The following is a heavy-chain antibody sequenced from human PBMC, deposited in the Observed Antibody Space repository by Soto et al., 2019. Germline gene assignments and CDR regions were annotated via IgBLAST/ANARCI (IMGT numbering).Heavy chain of an antibody. J-gene: IGHJ3*01. CDR1: GYTFFKYY. CDR2: ISPNSGAT. CDR3: AKNLLVTLPDGFDV. D-gene: IGHD2-15*01. Sequence: QVQLVQSGAEVKKPGASVKVSCKASGYTFFKYYVHWVRQAPGQGLQWMGRISPNSGATNYAQKFQGRVTMTGDTSISTAYMELTRLRSDDTAVYYCAKNLLVTLPDGFDVWGQGTMVTVSS. V-gene: IGHV1-2*02.